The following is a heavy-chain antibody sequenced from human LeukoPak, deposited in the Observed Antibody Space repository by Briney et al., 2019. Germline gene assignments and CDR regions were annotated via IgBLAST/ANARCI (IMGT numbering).Heavy chain of an antibody. D-gene: IGHD2-2*01. CDR1: GDSVSSNSVT. J-gene: IGHJ5*02. CDR3: ARRLTQYDCFDP. V-gene: IGHV6-1*01. CDR2: TYYRSTWYN. Sequence: SQTLSLTCAISGDSVSSNSVTWNWIRQSPSRSLEWLGRTYYRSTWYNDYAVSVRGRITVNPETSKSPFSLHLNSVTPEDTAVYYCARRLTQYDCFDPWGQGILVTVSS.